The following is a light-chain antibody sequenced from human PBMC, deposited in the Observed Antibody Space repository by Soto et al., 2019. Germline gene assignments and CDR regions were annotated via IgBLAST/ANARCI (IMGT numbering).Light chain of an antibody. V-gene: IGKV1-39*01. CDR2: AAS. CDR3: QQSYSTLT. CDR1: QSISSY. J-gene: IGKJ4*01. Sequence: DTQMTQSPSSLSASVGDRVTITCRASQSISSYLNWYQQRPGKAPKLLIYAASSLQSGVPSRFSGRGSGTDFTLTISSLQPEDFATYYCQQSYSTLTFGGGTKVDIK.